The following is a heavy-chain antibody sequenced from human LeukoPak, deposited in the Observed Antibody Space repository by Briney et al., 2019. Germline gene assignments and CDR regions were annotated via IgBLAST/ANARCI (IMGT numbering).Heavy chain of an antibody. Sequence: GSLRLSCAASGFTISNNYMSWVRQAPGKGLEWVSAISDSGNTYHADSVKGRFTISRDSSKNTLFLQMNRLRPEDAAVYYCAKAPVTTCRGAYCYPFDYWGQGTLVTVSS. V-gene: IGHV3-53*01. CDR3: AKAPVTTCRGAYCYPFDY. CDR2: ISDSGNT. J-gene: IGHJ4*02. CDR1: GFTISNNY. D-gene: IGHD2-21*01.